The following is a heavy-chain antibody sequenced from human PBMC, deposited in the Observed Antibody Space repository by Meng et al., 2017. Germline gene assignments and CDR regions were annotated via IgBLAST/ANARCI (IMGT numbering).Heavy chain of an antibody. J-gene: IGHJ4*02. Sequence: GESLKISCAASGFTFSSYAMHWVRQAPGKGLEWVAVISYDGSNKYYADSVKGRFTISRDNSKNTLYLQMNSLRAEDTSVYYCGRHAVNSGYGQGVDYWGQGTLVTVSS. CDR2: ISYDGSNK. CDR3: GRHAVNSGYGQGVDY. D-gene: IGHD5-12*01. V-gene: IGHV3-30*01. CDR1: GFTFSSYA.